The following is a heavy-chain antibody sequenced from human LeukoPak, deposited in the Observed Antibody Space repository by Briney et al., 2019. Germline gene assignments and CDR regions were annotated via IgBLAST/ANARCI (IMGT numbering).Heavy chain of an antibody. CDR2: ISSNSDNT. CDR1: GYTFTSYG. D-gene: IGHD7-27*01. J-gene: IGHJ4*02. CDR3: ARDWGSIKVIADY. Sequence: GASVKVLCKASGYTFTSYGISWGRQAPGQGLEWMGWISSNSDNTKYAQKLQGRVTMTTDTSTSTAYMELRSLRSDDTALYFCARDWGSIKVIADYWGQGTLVTVSS. V-gene: IGHV1-18*01.